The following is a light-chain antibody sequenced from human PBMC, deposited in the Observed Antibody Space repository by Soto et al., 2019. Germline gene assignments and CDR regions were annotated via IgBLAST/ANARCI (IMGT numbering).Light chain of an antibody. V-gene: IGKV1-5*01. CDR2: DAA. CDR1: QSLNSL. J-gene: IGKJ1*01. CDR3: QQYNSYSSWT. Sequence: DIQITQSPSTLSAYMPDRVTITCGVSQSLNSLLAWYQQKPGRDPKLLIYDAATLESGGVSRLSGSGSGTEFTLTISSLQTDDVATYYCQQYNSYSSWTFGHGTKVDIK.